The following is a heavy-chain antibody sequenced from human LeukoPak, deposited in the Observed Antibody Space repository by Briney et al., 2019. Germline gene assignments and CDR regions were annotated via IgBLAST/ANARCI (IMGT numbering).Heavy chain of an antibody. CDR3: ARVTLDGMDV. Sequence: SVKVSCKASVGTFSSYAISWVRQAPGRGLEWMGRIIPIFGIANYAQKFQGRVTITADKSTSTAYMELSSLRSEDTAVYYCARVTLDGMDVWGQGTTVTVSS. CDR1: VGTFSSYA. V-gene: IGHV1-69*04. J-gene: IGHJ6*02. CDR2: IIPIFGIA.